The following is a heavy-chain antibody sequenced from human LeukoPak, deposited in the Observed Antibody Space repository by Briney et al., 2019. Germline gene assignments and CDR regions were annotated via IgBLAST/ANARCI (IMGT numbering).Heavy chain of an antibody. J-gene: IGHJ4*02. Sequence: PSQTLSLTCTVSGGSISSSSYYWGWIRQPPGKGLEWIGSIYYSGSTYYNPSLKSRVTISVDTSKNQFSLKLSSVTAADTAVYYCARVVGWYVNYFDYWGQGTLVTVSS. D-gene: IGHD2-21*01. CDR2: IYYSGST. CDR1: GGSISSSSYY. V-gene: IGHV4-39*07. CDR3: ARVVGWYVNYFDY.